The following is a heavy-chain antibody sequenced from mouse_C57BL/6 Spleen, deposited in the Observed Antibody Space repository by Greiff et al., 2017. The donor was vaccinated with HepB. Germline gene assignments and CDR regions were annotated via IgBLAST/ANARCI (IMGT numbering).Heavy chain of an antibody. D-gene: IGHD2-5*01. CDR2: IHPNSGST. V-gene: IGHV1-64*01. CDR3: ARFYYSNYPWFAY. CDR1: GYTFTSYW. Sequence: QVQLQQPGAELVKPGASVKLSCKASGYTFTSYWMHWVKQRPGQGLEWIGMIHPNSGSTNYNEKFKSKATLTVDKSSSTAYMQFSSLTSENSAVYYCARFYYSNYPWFAYWGQGTLVTVSA. J-gene: IGHJ3*01.